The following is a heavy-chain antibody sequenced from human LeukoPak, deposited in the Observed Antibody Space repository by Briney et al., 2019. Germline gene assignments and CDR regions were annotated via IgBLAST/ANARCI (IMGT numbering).Heavy chain of an antibody. CDR2: IIPIFGTA. J-gene: IGHJ5*02. CDR3: ASGEGDYSWFDP. Sequence: ASVKVSCKASGGTFSSYAISWVRQAPGQGLEWMGGIIPIFGTANYAQKFQGRVTITADESTSTAYMELSSLRSEDTAVYYCASGEGDYSWFDPWGQGTLVTVSS. CDR1: GGTFSSYA. V-gene: IGHV1-69*13. D-gene: IGHD2-21*02.